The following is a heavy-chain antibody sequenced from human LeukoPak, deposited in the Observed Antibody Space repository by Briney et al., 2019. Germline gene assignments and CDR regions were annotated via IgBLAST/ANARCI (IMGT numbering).Heavy chain of an antibody. V-gene: IGHV4-59*08. CDR2: IYYSGST. CDR3: AATMVRGVHTHFDY. CDR1: GGSITSYY. D-gene: IGHD3-10*01. J-gene: IGHJ4*02. Sequence: IPSETLSLTCSVSGGSITSYYWSWIRQPPGKGLEWIGYIYYSGSTNYNPSLKSRVTISVDTSKNQFSLKLSSVTAADTAVYYCAATMVRGVHTHFDYWGQGTLVTVSS.